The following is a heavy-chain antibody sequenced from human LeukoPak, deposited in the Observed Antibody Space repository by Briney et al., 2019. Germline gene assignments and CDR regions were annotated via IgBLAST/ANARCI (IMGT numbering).Heavy chain of an antibody. CDR1: GFTFSSYG. D-gene: IGHD2-2*01. J-gene: IGHJ5*02. Sequence: PGGSLRLSCAASGFTFSSYGMHWVRQAPGKGLEWVAVIWYDGSNKYYADSVKGRFTIPRDNSKNTLYLQMNSLRAEDTAVYYCARVPRYCSSTSCYGPYNWFDPWGQGTLVTVSS. CDR3: ARVPRYCSSTSCYGPYNWFDP. CDR2: IWYDGSNK. V-gene: IGHV3-33*01.